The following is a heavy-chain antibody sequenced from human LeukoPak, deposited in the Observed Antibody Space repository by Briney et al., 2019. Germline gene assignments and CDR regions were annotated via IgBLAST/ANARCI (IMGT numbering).Heavy chain of an antibody. CDR1: GFTVSSND. CDR2: IYSGGST. Sequence: GGSLRLSCAASGFTVSSNDMSWVRQAPGKGLECISVIYSGGSTDYADSVKGRLTISRDNSKNTLYLQMNSLRAEDTAVYYCAKEARQQLVLIYWGQGTLVTVSS. J-gene: IGHJ4*02. V-gene: IGHV3-53*01. D-gene: IGHD6-13*01. CDR3: AKEARQQLVLIY.